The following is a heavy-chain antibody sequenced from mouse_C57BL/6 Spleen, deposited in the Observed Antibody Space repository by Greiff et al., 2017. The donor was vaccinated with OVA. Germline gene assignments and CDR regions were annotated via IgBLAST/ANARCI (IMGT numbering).Heavy chain of an antibody. V-gene: IGHV1-52*01. Sequence: QVQLKQPGAELVRPGSSVKLSCKASGYTFTSYWMHWVKQRPIQGLEWIGNIDPSDSETHYNQKFKDKATLTVDKSSSTAYMQLSSLTSEDSAVYYCARSPYYYGSSLYAMDYWGQGTSVTVSS. CDR3: ARSPYYYGSSLYAMDY. CDR1: GYTFTSYW. CDR2: IDPSDSET. J-gene: IGHJ4*01. D-gene: IGHD1-1*01.